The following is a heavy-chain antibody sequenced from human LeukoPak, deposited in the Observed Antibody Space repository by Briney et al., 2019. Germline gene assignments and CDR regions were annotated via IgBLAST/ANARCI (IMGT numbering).Heavy chain of an antibody. CDR3: ARDIQRYYYDSSGYYLAY. Sequence: SVKVSCKASGGTFSSYAISWVRQAPGQGREWMGRIIPIFGTANYAQKFQGRVTITTDESTSTAYMELSSLRSEDTAVYYCARDIQRYYYDSSGYYLAYWGQGTLVTVSS. CDR1: GGTFSSYA. J-gene: IGHJ4*02. CDR2: IIPIFGTA. V-gene: IGHV1-69*05. D-gene: IGHD3-22*01.